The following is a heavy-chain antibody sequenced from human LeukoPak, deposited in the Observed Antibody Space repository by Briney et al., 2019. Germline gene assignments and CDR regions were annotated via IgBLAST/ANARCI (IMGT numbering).Heavy chain of an antibody. CDR2: MNPNSGNT. Sequence: ASVKVSCKASGYTFTSYDINWVRQATGQGLEWMGWMNPNSGNTGYAQKFQGRVTMTRNTSISTAYLELSSLRSDDTAVYYCATDPSVLILRYFDWLNYWGQGTLVTVSS. D-gene: IGHD3-9*01. CDR3: ATDPSVLILRYFDWLNY. J-gene: IGHJ4*02. CDR1: GYTFTSYD. V-gene: IGHV1-8*01.